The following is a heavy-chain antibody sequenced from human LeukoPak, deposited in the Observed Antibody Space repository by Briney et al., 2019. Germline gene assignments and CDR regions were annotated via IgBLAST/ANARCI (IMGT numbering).Heavy chain of an antibody. CDR2: IYHSGST. J-gene: IGHJ4*02. CDR1: GGSISSSNW. Sequence: SGTLSLTCAVSGGSISSSNWWSWVRQPPGKGLEWIGEIYHSGSTNYNPSLKSRVTISVDKSKNQFSLKLSSVTAADTAVYYCARTNMGYYGSGGPPHFDYWGQGTLVTVSS. D-gene: IGHD3-10*01. V-gene: IGHV4-4*02. CDR3: ARTNMGYYGSGGPPHFDY.